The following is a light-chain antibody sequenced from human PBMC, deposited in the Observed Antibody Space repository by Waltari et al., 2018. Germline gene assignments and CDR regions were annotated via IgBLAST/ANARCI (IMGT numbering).Light chain of an antibody. CDR1: SSDVGRYQF. CDR3: CSYAGGSTLWM. J-gene: IGLJ3*02. CDR2: EGT. Sequence: QSALTQPASVYGSPGQSITISCTGTSSDVGRYQFVSWYQKRPGKAPKLMIYEGTKRPSGVSSRFSGSKSGNAASLTISGLQAEDEADYYCCSYAGGSTLWMFGGGTTVTVL. V-gene: IGLV2-23*01.